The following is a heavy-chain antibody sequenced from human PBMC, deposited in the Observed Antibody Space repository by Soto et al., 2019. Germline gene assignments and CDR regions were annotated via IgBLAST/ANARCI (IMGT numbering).Heavy chain of an antibody. CDR1: CYTFTNFG. D-gene: IGHD2-2*01. V-gene: IGHV1-18*01. CDR3: ARVIPGVGAWFDP. J-gene: IGHJ5*02. CDR2: ISAYTATP. Sequence: SVKVSFRASCYTFTNFGVTWVRRAPGQGLEWMGWISAYTATPNYAQKFQGRVTMTIDTSTSTAYMDLRSLTSDDTAVYYCARVIPGVGAWFDPWGQGTLVTVSS.